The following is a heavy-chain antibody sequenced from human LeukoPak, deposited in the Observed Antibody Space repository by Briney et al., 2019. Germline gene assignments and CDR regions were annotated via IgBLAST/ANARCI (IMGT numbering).Heavy chain of an antibody. CDR1: GGSFSGYC. Sequence: SETLSLTCAVYGGSFSGYCWSWIRQPPGKGLEWIGEINHSGSTNYNPSLKSRVTISVDTSKNQFSLKLSSVTAADTAVYYCARGRGIQLWFSPGHFDLWGRGTLVTVSS. J-gene: IGHJ2*01. CDR3: ARGRGIQLWFSPGHFDL. D-gene: IGHD5-18*01. CDR2: INHSGST. V-gene: IGHV4-34*01.